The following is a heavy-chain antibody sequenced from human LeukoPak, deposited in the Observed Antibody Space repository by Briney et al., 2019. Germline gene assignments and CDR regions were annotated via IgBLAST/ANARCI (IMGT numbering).Heavy chain of an antibody. D-gene: IGHD1-14*01. CDR1: GGSISSGDYY. V-gene: IGHV4-30-4*08. CDR2: IYYSGST. CDR3: ARGFSATTFDY. J-gene: IGHJ4*02. Sequence: SETLSLTCTVSGGSISSGDYYWSWIRQPPGKGLEWIGYIYYSGSTYYNPSLKSRVTISVDTSKNQFSLKLSSVTAADTAVYYCARGFSATTFDYWGQGTLVTVSS.